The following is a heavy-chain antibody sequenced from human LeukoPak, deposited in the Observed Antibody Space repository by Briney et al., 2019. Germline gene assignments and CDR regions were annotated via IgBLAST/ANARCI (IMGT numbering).Heavy chain of an antibody. CDR2: SYYSGST. CDR3: ARVVVVVPAAVLRTRFDP. J-gene: IGHJ5*02. CDR1: GGSISSGDYY. Sequence: PSETLSLTCTVSGGSISSGDYYWSWIRQPPGKGLEWIGYSYYSGSTYYNPSLKSRVSISVDTSKNQFSPKLSSVTAADTAVYYCARVVVVVPAAVLRTRFDPWGQGTLVTVSS. V-gene: IGHV4-30-4*08. D-gene: IGHD2-2*01.